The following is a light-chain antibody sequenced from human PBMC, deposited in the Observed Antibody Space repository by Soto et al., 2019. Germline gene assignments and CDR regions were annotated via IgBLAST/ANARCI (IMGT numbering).Light chain of an antibody. Sequence: QSALTQPASVSGSPGQSITISCTGTSSDVGSYNLVSWYQQHPGKAPKLMIYEGSKRPSGVSNRFSGSKSGNTASLTISGLQAADEADYYCSTSAGGSTAVLFGGGTKLTVL. CDR1: SSDVGSYNL. CDR3: STSAGGSTAVL. CDR2: EGS. V-gene: IGLV2-23*01. J-gene: IGLJ2*01.